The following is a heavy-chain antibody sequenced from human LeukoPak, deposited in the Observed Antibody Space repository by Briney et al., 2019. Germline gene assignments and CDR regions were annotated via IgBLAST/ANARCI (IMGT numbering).Heavy chain of an antibody. CDR1: GGSISSYY. Sequence: SETLSLTCTVSGGSISSYYWSWIRQPPGKGLEWIGFIFYSGTTNYNPSLKSRVTISVDKSKNQFSLNVSSVTAADTAVYYCARAEVVGAHLRSGYFQHWGQGTLVTVSS. CDR3: ARAEVVGAHLRSGYFQH. D-gene: IGHD1-26*01. V-gene: IGHV4-59*12. J-gene: IGHJ1*01. CDR2: IFYSGTT.